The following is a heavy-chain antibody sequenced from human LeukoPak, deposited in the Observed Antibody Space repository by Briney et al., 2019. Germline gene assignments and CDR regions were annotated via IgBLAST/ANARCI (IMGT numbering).Heavy chain of an antibody. J-gene: IGHJ4*02. CDR2: ISSSSSYI. V-gene: IGHV3-21*01. CDR1: GFTFSSYS. D-gene: IGHD6-6*01. CDR3: ARESGAARLDY. Sequence: GGSLRLSCAASGFTFSSYSMNWVRQAPGKGLEWASSISSSSSYIYYADSVKGRFTISRDNAKNSLYLQMNSLRAEDTAVYYCARESGAARLDYWGQGTLVTVSS.